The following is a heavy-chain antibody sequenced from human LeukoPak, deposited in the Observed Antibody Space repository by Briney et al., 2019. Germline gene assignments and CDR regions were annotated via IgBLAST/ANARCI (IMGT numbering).Heavy chain of an antibody. CDR1: GGSISSGSYY. CDR2: IYTSGST. D-gene: IGHD4-17*01. J-gene: IGHJ4*02. CDR3: AREVHGDIDY. V-gene: IGHV4-61*02. Sequence: SETLSLTCTVSGGSISSGSYYWSWIRQPAGKGLEWIRRIYTSGSTNYNPSLKSRVTISVDTSKNQFSLKLSSVTAADTAVYYCAREVHGDIDYWGQGTLVTVSS.